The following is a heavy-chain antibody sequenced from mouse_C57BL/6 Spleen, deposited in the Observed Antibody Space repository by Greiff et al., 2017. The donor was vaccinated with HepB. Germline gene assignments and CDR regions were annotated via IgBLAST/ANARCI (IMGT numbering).Heavy chain of an antibody. V-gene: IGHV1-63*01. CDR1: GYTFTNYW. CDR3: ARYGDWYFDV. D-gene: IGHD1-1*01. J-gene: IGHJ1*03. Sequence: VQLQQSGAELVRPGTSVKMSCKASGYTFTNYWIGWAKQRPGHGLEWIGDIYPGGGYTNYNEKFKGKATLTADKSSSTAYMQFSSLTSEDSAIYYCARYGDWYFDVWGTGTTVTVSS. CDR2: IYPGGGYT.